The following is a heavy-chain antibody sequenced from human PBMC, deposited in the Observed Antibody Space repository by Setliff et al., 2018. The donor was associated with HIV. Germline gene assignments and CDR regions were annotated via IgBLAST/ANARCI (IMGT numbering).Heavy chain of an antibody. CDR2: INAGNGNT. Sequence: GASVQVSCKTSGYIFTNYAIQWVRQAPGQGLEWMGWINAGNGNTKYSQEFQGRVTITRDTSASTAYMELSSLRSEDMAVYYCARERDSTGYQFDPWGQGTLVTVSS. D-gene: IGHD3-22*01. CDR3: ARERDSTGYQFDP. CDR1: GYIFTNYA. J-gene: IGHJ5*02. V-gene: IGHV1-3*03.